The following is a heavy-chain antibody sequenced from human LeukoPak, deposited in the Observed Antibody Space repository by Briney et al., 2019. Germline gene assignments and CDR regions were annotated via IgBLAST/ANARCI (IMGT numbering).Heavy chain of an antibody. CDR3: ARDDNYGIFVNVDY. J-gene: IGHJ4*02. D-gene: IGHD4-11*01. CDR1: GYSFTNYG. CDR2: ISGYNSKP. Sequence: ASVKVSCKTSGYSFTNYGITWVRQAPGQGLKWMGWISGYNSKPFYAQNFQGRVTMTTDTSTSTVYMEVRSLRSDDTAVYYCARDDNYGIFVNVDYWGQGTLVTVSS. V-gene: IGHV1-18*01.